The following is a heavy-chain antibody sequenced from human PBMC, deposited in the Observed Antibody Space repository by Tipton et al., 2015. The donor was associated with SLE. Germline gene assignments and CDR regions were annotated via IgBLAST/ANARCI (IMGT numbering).Heavy chain of an antibody. CDR1: GYSFTSYW. D-gene: IGHD3-22*01. CDR2: IYPGDSDT. J-gene: IGHJ6*04. Sequence: VQLVQSGAEVKKPGESLKISCKGSGYSFTSYWIGWVRQMPGKGLEWMGIIYPGDSDTRYSPSFQGQVTISADKYNSTAYLQWSSLKASGTAMYYCARHLRYYYYTSGYYYGMGVWGSGNTVCVSS. CDR3: ARHLRYYYYTSGYYYGMGV. V-gene: IGHV5-51*01.